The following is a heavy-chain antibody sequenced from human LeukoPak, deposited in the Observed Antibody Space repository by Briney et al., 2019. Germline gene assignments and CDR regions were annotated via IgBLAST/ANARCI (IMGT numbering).Heavy chain of an antibody. D-gene: IGHD2-15*01. CDR3: AREGYCSGGSCYDY. J-gene: IGHJ4*02. CDR1: GGTFSSYA. CDR2: IIPIFGTA. Sequence: SVKVSCNASGGTFSSYAISWVRQAPGQGLEWMGGIIPIFGTANYAQKFQGRVTITTDESTSTAYMELSSLRSEDTAVYYCAREGYCSGGSCYDYWGQGTLVTVSS. V-gene: IGHV1-69*05.